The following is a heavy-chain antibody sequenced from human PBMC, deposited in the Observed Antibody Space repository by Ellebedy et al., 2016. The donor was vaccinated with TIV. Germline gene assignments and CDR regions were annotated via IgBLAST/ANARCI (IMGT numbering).Heavy chain of an antibody. CDR1: GFTFSDYY. J-gene: IGHJ4*02. Sequence: GESLKISCAASGFTFSDYYMSWIRQAPGKGLEWPSYISDSGSSILYADSVRGRFTISRDNAKNSLYLEMNSLRADDTAVYYCARDVTGVRGFGYWGQGTLVTVSS. V-gene: IGHV3-11*01. CDR3: ARDVTGVRGFGY. D-gene: IGHD3-10*01. CDR2: ISDSGSSI.